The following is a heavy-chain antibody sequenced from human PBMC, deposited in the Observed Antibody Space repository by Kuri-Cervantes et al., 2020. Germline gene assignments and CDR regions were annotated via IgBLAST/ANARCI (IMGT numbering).Heavy chain of an antibody. V-gene: IGHV3-30*03. J-gene: IGHJ3*02. CDR2: ISYDGSNK. CDR1: GFTFSSYG. CDR3: RSRVVVTSGDAFDI. D-gene: IGHD4-23*01. Sequence: GGSLRLSCAASGFTFSSYGMHWVRQAPGKGLEWVAVISYDGSNKYYADSVKGRFTISRDNSKKTLYLQMNSLRAEDTAVYYCRSRVVVTSGDAFDIWGQGTMVTVSS.